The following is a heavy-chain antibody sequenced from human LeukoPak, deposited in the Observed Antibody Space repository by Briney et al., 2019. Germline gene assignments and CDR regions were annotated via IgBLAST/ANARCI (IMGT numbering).Heavy chain of an antibody. CDR3: AKGEYYYDSSGYSR. CDR2: ISGSGGST. D-gene: IGHD3-22*01. Sequence: GGSLRLSCAASGFTFSSYAMSWVRQAPGKGLVRVSAISGSGGSTYYADSVKGRFTISRDNSKNTLYLQMNSLRAEDTAVYYCAKGEYYYDSSGYSRWGQGTLVTVSS. V-gene: IGHV3-23*01. J-gene: IGHJ4*02. CDR1: GFTFSSYA.